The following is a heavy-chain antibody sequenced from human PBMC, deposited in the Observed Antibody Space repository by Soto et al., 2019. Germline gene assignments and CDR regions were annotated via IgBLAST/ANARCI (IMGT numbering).Heavy chain of an antibody. Sequence: SETLSLTCTVSGGSISGYYWSWIRQSPEKGLEWIGHVYYSGSTKYNPSLKSRVTISVDTSKNQFSLNLRSVTAADTAVYYCAMTVTTLYNLFDPWGQGILVTVSS. CDR1: GGSISGYY. V-gene: IGHV4-59*08. CDR2: VYYSGST. D-gene: IGHD4-4*01. J-gene: IGHJ5*02. CDR3: AMTVTTLYNLFDP.